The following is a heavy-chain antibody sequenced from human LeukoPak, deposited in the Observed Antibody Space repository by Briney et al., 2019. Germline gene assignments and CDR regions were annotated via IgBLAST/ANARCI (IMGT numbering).Heavy chain of an antibody. J-gene: IGHJ3*02. CDR1: GGSISSYY. V-gene: IGHV4-59*01. CDR2: IYYSGST. CDR3: ARDTPHPLITMIVDSSHAFDI. D-gene: IGHD3-22*01. Sequence: SETLSLTCTVSGGSISSYYWTWIRQPPGKGLEWIGYIYYSGSTSYNPSLKSRVTISVDTSKNQFSLKLSSVTAADTAVYYCARDTPHPLITMIVDSSHAFDIWGQGTMVTVSS.